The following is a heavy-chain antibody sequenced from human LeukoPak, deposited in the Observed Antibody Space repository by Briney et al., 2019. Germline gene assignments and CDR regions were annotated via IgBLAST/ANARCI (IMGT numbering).Heavy chain of an antibody. V-gene: IGHV3-53*01. J-gene: IGHJ3*02. CDR1: GFTFRNYG. Sequence: GGSLRLSCAASGFTFRNYGTNWVRQAPGKGLEWVSLIYSDGRTYYADSVKGRCTISRDNSKNTLYLQMNSLRVEDTAVYYCARGLFLSGYLDAFDIWGQGTVVTVSS. D-gene: IGHD3-22*01. CDR2: IYSDGRT. CDR3: ARGLFLSGYLDAFDI.